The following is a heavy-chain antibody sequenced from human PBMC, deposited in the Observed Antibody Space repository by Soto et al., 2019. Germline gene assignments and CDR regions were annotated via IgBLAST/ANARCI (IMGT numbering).Heavy chain of an antibody. V-gene: IGHV1-69*13. D-gene: IGHD4-4*01. Sequence: ASVKVSCKTSGGTFSSYAISCVRQAPGQGLEWMGGIIPIFGTANYAQKLQGRVTITADESTSTAYMELSSLRSEDTAVYYCARGTGLGTVTPSSYNCMHVWRQATPVT. CDR1: GGTFSSYA. CDR3: ARGTGLGTVTPSSYNCMHV. CDR2: IIPIFGTA. J-gene: IGHJ6*02.